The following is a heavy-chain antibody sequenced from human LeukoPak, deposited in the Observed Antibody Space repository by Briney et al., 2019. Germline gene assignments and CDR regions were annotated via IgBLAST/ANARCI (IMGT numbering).Heavy chain of an antibody. CDR2: IYSGGST. Sequence: PGGSLRLSCAASGFTVSSNYMSWVRQAPGKGLEWVSVIYSGGSTYYADSVKGRFTISRDNSKNTLYLQMNSLRADDTAVYYCARDRRYCSSTSCYGYYGMDVWGQGTTVTVSS. CDR1: GFTVSSNY. D-gene: IGHD2-2*01. V-gene: IGHV3-53*01. J-gene: IGHJ6*02. CDR3: ARDRRYCSSTSCYGYYGMDV.